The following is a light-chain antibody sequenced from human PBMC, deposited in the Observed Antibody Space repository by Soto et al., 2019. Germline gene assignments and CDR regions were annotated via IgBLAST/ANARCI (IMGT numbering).Light chain of an antibody. CDR2: KAS. CDR1: QFISIW. V-gene: IGKV1-5*03. CDR3: QQYNDYSPRT. Sequence: DIQLTQSPSTLSASVGDRVTITCRASQFISIWLAWYQQKPGKAPKLLIYKASSLESGVPSRFSGSGSGTEFTLTISSLQPVDFAAYYCQQYNDYSPRTFGQGTKVEIK. J-gene: IGKJ1*01.